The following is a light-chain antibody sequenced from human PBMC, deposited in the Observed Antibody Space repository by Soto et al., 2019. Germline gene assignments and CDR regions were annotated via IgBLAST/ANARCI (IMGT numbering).Light chain of an antibody. CDR2: LERSGSY. CDR3: ETWDSNTPRV. CDR1: SGRSSYI. J-gene: IGLJ3*02. V-gene: IGLV4-60*03. Sequence: QLVLTQSSSASASLGSSVKLTCTLSSGRSSYIIAWHQQQPGKAPRYLMKLERSGSYNKGSGVPDRFSGSSSGADRYLSISNLQSEDEADFYCETWDSNTPRVFGGGTQLTVL.